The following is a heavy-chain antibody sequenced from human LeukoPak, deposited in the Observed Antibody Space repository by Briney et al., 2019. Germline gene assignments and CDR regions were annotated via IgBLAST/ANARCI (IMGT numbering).Heavy chain of an antibody. CDR2: IYPGDSDA. J-gene: IGHJ4*02. Sequence: GESLKISCKGSGYSFTTYWIAWVRQMPGKGLEWMGIIYPGDSDARYSPSFQGQVTISADKSISTAYLQWSSLKASDTAMYYCARQGRYYDFWSGYSFDYWGQGTLVTVSS. CDR3: ARQGRYYDFWSGYSFDY. CDR1: GYSFTTYW. V-gene: IGHV5-51*01. D-gene: IGHD3-3*01.